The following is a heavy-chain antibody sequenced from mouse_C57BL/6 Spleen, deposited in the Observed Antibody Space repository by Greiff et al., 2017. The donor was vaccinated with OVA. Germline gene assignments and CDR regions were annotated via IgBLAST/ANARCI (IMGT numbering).Heavy chain of an antibody. CDR3: ARDGFPRYFDV. D-gene: IGHD2-2*01. CDR1: GFTFSSYA. Sequence: EVMLVESGGGLVKPGGSLKLSCAASGFTFSSYAMSWVRQTPEKRLEWVATISDGGSYTYYPDNVKGRFTISRDNAKNNLYLQMSHLKSEDTAMYYCARDGFPRYFDVWGTGTTVTVSS. V-gene: IGHV5-4*01. CDR2: ISDGGSYT. J-gene: IGHJ1*03.